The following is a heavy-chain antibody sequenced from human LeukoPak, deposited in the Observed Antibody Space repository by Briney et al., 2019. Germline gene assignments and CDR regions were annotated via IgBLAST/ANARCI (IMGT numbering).Heavy chain of an antibody. V-gene: IGHV3-74*01. CDR1: GFTFSDYW. CDR3: ARDRGPRTGFMVREAYDY. J-gene: IGHJ4*02. D-gene: IGHD3-10*01. CDR2: INTDGSIT. Sequence: GGSLRPSCAASGFTFSDYWIHWVRQAPGKGLVWVSRINTDGSITNYADSVKGRFSISRDNAKNTLYLQMSSLRAEDTAVYYCARDRGPRTGFMVREAYDYWGQGTLVTVSS.